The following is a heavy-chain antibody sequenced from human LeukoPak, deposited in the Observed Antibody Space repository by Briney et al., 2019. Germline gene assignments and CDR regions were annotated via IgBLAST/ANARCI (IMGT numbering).Heavy chain of an antibody. J-gene: IGHJ5*02. CDR1: GGSFSGYY. D-gene: IGHD3-3*01. CDR2: INHSGST. V-gene: IGHV4-34*01. CDR3: ARHKKNTYDFWSGYYFNWFDP. Sequence: PSETLSLTCAVYGGSFSGYYWSWIRQPPGKELEWIGEINHSGSTNYNPPLKSRVTISVHTSKNQFSLNLSSVTAADTAVYYCARHKKNTYDFWSGYYFNWFDPWGQVTLVTVSS.